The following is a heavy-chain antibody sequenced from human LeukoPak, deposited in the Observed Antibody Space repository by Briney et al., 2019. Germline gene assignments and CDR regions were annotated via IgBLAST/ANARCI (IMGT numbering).Heavy chain of an antibody. Sequence: SVKVSCKASGGTFRSYRFSWVRQTPGQGLEWMGGIIPMFGTGNYAPKFQGRVTITADESTSTVYMELSSLRSEDTAIYYCARIRDGYNDAYDIWGQGTVVTVPS. CDR1: GGTFRSYR. D-gene: IGHD5-24*01. V-gene: IGHV1-69*13. CDR2: IIPMFGTG. J-gene: IGHJ3*02. CDR3: ARIRDGYNDAYDI.